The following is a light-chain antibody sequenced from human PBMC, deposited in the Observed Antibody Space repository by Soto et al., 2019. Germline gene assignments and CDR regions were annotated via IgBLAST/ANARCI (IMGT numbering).Light chain of an antibody. Sequence: EIVMTHSPATLSVSPGGRATLSCRASQSVSSSYLAWYQQKPGQAPRLLIYGASSRATGIPDRFSGSGSGTDFTLTISRLEPEDFAVYYCQQYGSSPLTFGGGTKVDIK. CDR2: GAS. V-gene: IGKV3-20*01. CDR1: QSVSSSY. J-gene: IGKJ4*01. CDR3: QQYGSSPLT.